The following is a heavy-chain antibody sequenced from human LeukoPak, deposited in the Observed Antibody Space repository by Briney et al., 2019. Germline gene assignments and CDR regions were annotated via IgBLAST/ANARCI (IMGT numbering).Heavy chain of an antibody. V-gene: IGHV4-34*01. D-gene: IGHD4-17*01. Sequence: PSETLSLTCAVYGGSFSGYYWSWIRQPPGKGLEWIGEINRSGSTNYNPSLKSRVTISVDTSKNQFSLKLSSVTAADTAVYYCARSRPTVTTSRQSLYYYYYYMNVWGKGTTVTASS. CDR2: INRSGST. CDR3: ARSRPTVTTSRQSLYYYYYYMNV. J-gene: IGHJ6*03. CDR1: GGSFSGYY.